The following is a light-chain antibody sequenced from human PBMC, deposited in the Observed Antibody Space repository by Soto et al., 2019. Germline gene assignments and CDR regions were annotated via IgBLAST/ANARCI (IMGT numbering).Light chain of an antibody. CDR2: GAS. J-gene: IGKJ1*01. V-gene: IGKV1-27*01. Sequence: DIQMTQSPSSLSASVGDRVTITCRAIQGISNYLAWYQQKPGNAPKLLIYGASTLQSGVPSRFSGSGSGTDFTLTIGSLQPEDVATYYCQKYDSAPRTFGQGTKVEIK. CDR3: QKYDSAPRT. CDR1: QGISNY.